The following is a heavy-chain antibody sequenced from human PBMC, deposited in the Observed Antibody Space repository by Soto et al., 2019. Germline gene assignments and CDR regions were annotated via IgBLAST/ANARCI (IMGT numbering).Heavy chain of an antibody. CDR2: ISSRSSYK. CDR3: ARDQACGASSCNAFDI. D-gene: IGHD2-15*01. Sequence: PGESLKISCAASGFTFSNYNMNWVRQAPGKGLEWVSSISSRSSYKYYADSARGRSTISRDNPKNSLYLQMNSLRAEDTAVYYCARDQACGASSCNAFDIWGQGTMVTVSS. V-gene: IGHV3-21*01. J-gene: IGHJ3*02. CDR1: GFTFSNYN.